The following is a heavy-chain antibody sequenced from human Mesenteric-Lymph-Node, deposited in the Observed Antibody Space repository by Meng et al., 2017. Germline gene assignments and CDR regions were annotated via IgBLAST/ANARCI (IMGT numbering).Heavy chain of an antibody. J-gene: IGHJ5*02. Sequence: GGSLRLSCATSGFGFSTNWMDWVRQAPGKGLEWVSAISTSGGGTYYADSVKGRFTISRDNSRATVHLQMDNLKNEDSGVYYCAREKGSSGRAGWFDPWGQGTLVTVSS. CDR1: GFGFSTNW. CDR3: AREKGSSGRAGWFDP. CDR2: ISTSGGGT. V-gene: IGHV3-23*01. D-gene: IGHD6-19*01.